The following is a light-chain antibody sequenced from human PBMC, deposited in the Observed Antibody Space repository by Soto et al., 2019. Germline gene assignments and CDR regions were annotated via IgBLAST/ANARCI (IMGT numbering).Light chain of an antibody. Sequence: EIVLTQSPGTLSLSPGERATLSCRASQSVSSSYLAWYQQKPGQAPRLLIYGASSRATGIPDRFSGRGSGTDFTLTISRLEPEDFAVSYCHQYGSSPQWTFGQGTKVEIK. CDR3: HQYGSSPQWT. J-gene: IGKJ1*01. V-gene: IGKV3-20*01. CDR2: GAS. CDR1: QSVSSSY.